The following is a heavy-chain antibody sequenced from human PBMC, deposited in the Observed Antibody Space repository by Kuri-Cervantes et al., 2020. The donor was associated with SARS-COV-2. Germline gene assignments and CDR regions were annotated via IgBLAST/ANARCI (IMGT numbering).Heavy chain of an antibody. CDR1: GFTFSSYW. J-gene: IGHJ5*02. Sequence: GSLRLSCAASGFTFSSYWMSWVRQAPGKGLEWIGSIYYSGSTYYNPSLKSRVTISVDTSKNQFSLKLSSVTAADTAVYYCARLHRAQIWFDPWGQGTLVTVSS. CDR3: ARLHRAQIWFDP. V-gene: IGHV4-39*01. CDR2: IYYSGST.